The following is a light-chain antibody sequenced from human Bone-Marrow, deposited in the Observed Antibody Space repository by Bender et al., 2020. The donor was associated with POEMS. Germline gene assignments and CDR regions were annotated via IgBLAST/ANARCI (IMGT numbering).Light chain of an antibody. CDR2: EVS. CDR3: SSYAGINTVI. V-gene: IGLV2-8*01. J-gene: IGLJ2*01. Sequence: QSALTQPPSASGSPGQSVTISCTGTSSDIGDYNFVSWHQQHPGKAPKLLIYEVSNRPSGVPDRFSGFKFGNTASLTVSGLQAEDEANYYCSSYAGINTVIFGGGTKLTVL. CDR1: SSDIGDYNF.